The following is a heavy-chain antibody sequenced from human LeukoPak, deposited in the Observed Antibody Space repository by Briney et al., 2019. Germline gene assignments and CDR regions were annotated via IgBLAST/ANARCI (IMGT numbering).Heavy chain of an antibody. D-gene: IGHD3-10*01. Sequence: ASVKVSCKASGYTFTGYYMHWVRQAPGQGLEWMGWISAYNGNTNYAQKLQGRVTMTTDTSTSTAYMELRSLRSDDTAVYYCARYGSVSSCDYWGQGTLVTVSS. V-gene: IGHV1-18*04. CDR3: ARYGSVSSCDY. CDR2: ISAYNGNT. CDR1: GYTFTGYY. J-gene: IGHJ4*02.